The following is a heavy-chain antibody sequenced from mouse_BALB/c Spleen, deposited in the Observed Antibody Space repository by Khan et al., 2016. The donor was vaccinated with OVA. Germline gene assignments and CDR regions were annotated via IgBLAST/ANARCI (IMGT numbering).Heavy chain of an antibody. CDR3: LRDGAYDRNDGWFAY. CDR1: GYTFTSYT. D-gene: IGHD2-14*01. Sequence: VQLQQSGAELARPGASVKMSCKASGYTFTSYTIHWIKLRPGQGLEWIGYINPSNGYTNYNQKFKDKATLTADKSSTTAYMQLSSLTTDDSAVDNCLRDGAYDRNDGWFAYWGLGTLVTVSA. CDR2: INPSNGYT. J-gene: IGHJ3*01. V-gene: IGHV1-4*01.